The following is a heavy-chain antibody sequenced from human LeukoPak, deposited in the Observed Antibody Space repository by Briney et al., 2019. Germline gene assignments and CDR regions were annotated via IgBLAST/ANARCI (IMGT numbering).Heavy chain of an antibody. CDR2: IYHSGST. CDR3: ARGSVGLRGNLFDY. J-gene: IGHJ4*02. V-gene: IGHV4-4*03. CDR1: GGSISSSNW. D-gene: IGHD1-14*01. Sequence: PGTLSLTCAVSGGSISSSNWWSWVRQPPGKGLEWIGEIYHSGSTNYNPSLKSRVTISVDKSKNQFSLKLSSVTAADTAVYYCARGSVGLRGNLFDYWGQGTLVTVSS.